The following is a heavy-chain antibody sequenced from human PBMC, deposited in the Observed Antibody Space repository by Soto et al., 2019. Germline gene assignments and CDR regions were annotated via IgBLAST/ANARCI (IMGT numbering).Heavy chain of an antibody. V-gene: IGHV1-18*01. D-gene: IGHD1-1*01. J-gene: IGHJ4*02. CDR2: ISAHNGNT. CDR1: GYAFTTYG. Sequence: GAEVKKPGASVKVSCQASGYAFTTYGITWVRQAPGQGLEWMGWISAHNGNTNYAQKLQGRVTVTRDTSTSTAYMELRSLRSDDTAVYYCARGRYGDYWGQGALVTVSS. CDR3: ARGRYGDY.